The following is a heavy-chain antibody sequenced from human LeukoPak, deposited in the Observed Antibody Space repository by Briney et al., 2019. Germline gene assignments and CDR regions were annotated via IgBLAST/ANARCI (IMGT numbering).Heavy chain of an antibody. CDR2: ISYSGRT. CDR1: GGSISSKSYH. D-gene: IGHD3-16*01. CDR3: ARHVESLGFGFPFDY. J-gene: IGHJ4*02. V-gene: IGHV4-39*01. Sequence: TSETLSLTCTVSGGSISSKSYHWGWIRQPPGKGLEWIGTISYSGRTYYNPPLQSRVTISEDSSKNQFSLRLTSATAADTALYYCARHVESLGFGFPFDYWGQGTLVTVSS.